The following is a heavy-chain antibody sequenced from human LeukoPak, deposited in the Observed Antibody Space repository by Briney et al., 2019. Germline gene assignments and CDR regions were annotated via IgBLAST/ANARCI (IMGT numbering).Heavy chain of an antibody. J-gene: IGHJ4*02. V-gene: IGHV3-7*01. CDR2: IKQDGSDK. CDR3: ARGKAFRSGSYYIGYFDY. D-gene: IGHD3-10*01. CDR1: GFTFTKYW. Sequence: GGSLRLSCAASGFTFTKYWMTWVRQAPGKGLEWVGNIKQDGSDKNYMDSVKGRFTISRDNTKNSVYLQMSSLRAGDTAVYYCARGKAFRSGSYYIGYFDYWGQGTLVTVSS.